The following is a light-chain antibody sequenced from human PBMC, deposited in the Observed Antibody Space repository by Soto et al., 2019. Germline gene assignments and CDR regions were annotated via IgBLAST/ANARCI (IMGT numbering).Light chain of an antibody. Sequence: VLMTQSPATLSVSPGESATLSCRASQSVGSNLAWYQQKPGQAPRLLISGASTRATGVPARFSGSGSGTEFTLTISSLQSDDFAIYHCQQYNNWPPTFGQGTKVEIQ. J-gene: IGKJ1*01. V-gene: IGKV3-15*01. CDR1: QSVGSN. CDR2: GAS. CDR3: QQYNNWPPT.